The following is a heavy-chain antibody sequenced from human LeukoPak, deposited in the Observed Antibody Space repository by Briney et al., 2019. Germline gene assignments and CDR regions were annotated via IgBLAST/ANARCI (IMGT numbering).Heavy chain of an antibody. CDR3: ATGAIVFDY. Sequence: ASVRVSCKVSGSALSKISIDWVRQAPGKGLEWMGSVGHEDGTSIHAQKFQGRFNMTVDTATDTAYMEMSRLMSEDTAVYYCATGAIVFDYWGQGTLVTVSS. D-gene: IGHD3-22*01. CDR2: VGHEDGTS. J-gene: IGHJ4*02. V-gene: IGHV1-24*01. CDR1: GSALSKIS.